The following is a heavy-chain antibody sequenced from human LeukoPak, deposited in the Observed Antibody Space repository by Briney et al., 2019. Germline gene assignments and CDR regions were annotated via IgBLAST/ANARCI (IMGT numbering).Heavy chain of an antibody. CDR2: ISAYNGNT. CDR3: ARDPFQRTGHRGYSSSWPDAFDI. CDR1: GYTFTSYG. D-gene: IGHD6-13*01. Sequence: ASVKVSCKASGYTFTSYGISWVRQAPGQGLEWMGWISAYNGNTNYAQKLQGRVTMTTDTSTSTAYVELRSLRSDDTAVYYCARDPFQRTGHRGYSSSWPDAFDIWGQGTMVTVSS. J-gene: IGHJ3*02. V-gene: IGHV1-18*01.